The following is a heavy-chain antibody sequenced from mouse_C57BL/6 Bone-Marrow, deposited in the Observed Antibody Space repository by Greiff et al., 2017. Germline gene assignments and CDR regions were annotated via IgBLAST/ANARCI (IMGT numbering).Heavy chain of an antibody. J-gene: IGHJ1*03. CDR3: ARGDGYHWYFDV. V-gene: IGHV1-26*01. CDR2: INPNNGGT. D-gene: IGHD2-3*01. CDR1: GYTFTDYY. Sequence: VQLQQSGPELVKPGASVKISCKASGYTFTDYYMNWVKQSHGKSLEWIGDINPNNGGTSYNQTFKGKATLTVDKSSSTAYMELRSLTSEDSAVXYCARGDGYHWYFDVWGTGTTVTVSS.